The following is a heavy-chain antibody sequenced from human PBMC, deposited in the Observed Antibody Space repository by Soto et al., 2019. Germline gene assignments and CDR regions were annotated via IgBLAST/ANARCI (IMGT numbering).Heavy chain of an antibody. CDR3: ARGLAARPLDY. Sequence: LSLTCRVSGGSISSGGYYWSWIRQHPGKGLEWIGYIYYSGITYYNPSLKSRVTISVDTSKNQFSLKLSSVTAADTAVYYCARGLAARPLDYWGQGNMVTVSS. CDR1: GGSISSGGYY. CDR2: IYYSGIT. J-gene: IGHJ4*02. V-gene: IGHV4-31*03. D-gene: IGHD6-6*01.